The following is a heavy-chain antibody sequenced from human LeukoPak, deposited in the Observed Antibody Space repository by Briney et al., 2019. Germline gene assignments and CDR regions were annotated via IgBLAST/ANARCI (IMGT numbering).Heavy chain of an antibody. CDR1: GYTFTSHG. Sequence: GASVKVSCKASGYTFTSHGISWVRQAPGQGLEWMGWISGDNGSTNYAQKLQGRVTMTTDTSTSTAYMELRSLRSDDSAIYYCAREDTRRGSRGYFDYWGKGTLVTVSS. J-gene: IGHJ4*02. CDR2: ISGDNGST. D-gene: IGHD2-2*01. CDR3: AREDTRRGSRGYFDY. V-gene: IGHV1-18*01.